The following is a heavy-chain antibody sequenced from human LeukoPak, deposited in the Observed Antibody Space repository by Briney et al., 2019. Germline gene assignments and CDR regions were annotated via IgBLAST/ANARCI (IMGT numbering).Heavy chain of an antibody. D-gene: IGHD6-13*01. CDR2: ISSSSSTI. CDR3: ARDERGAAGTGAFDI. CDR1: GFTFSSYS. Sequence: GGSLRLSCAASGFTFSSYSMNWVRQAPGKGLEWVSNISSSSSTIYYADSVKGRFTISRDNAKNSLYLQMNSLRAEDTAVYYCARDERGAAGTGAFDIWGQGTMVTVSS. V-gene: IGHV3-48*01. J-gene: IGHJ3*02.